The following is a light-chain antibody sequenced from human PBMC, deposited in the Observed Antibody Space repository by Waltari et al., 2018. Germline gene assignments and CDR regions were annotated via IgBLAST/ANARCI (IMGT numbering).Light chain of an antibody. V-gene: IGLV2-14*01. J-gene: IGLJ2*01. CDR2: DFT. Sequence: SALTQPASVSGSPGQSITISCTGTSSDVGGYNYVSWYQQPPGKAPKLLIFDFTQRPSGVSDRFSGSKSGNTASLTISGLQAEDEADYYCASYPSTSIHVLFGGGTKLTVL. CDR1: SSDVGGYNY. CDR3: ASYPSTSIHVL.